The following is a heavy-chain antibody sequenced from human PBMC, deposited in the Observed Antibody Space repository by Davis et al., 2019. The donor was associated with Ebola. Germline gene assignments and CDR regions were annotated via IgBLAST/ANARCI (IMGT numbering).Heavy chain of an antibody. Sequence: SETLSLTCAVYGGSFSGYYWSWIRQPPGKGLEWIGEINHSGSTNYNPSLKSRVTISVDTSKNQFSLQLTSVTAADTAVYYCVSLIFSGSRGDNWGQGTMVTVSS. J-gene: IGHJ4*02. CDR2: INHSGST. CDR1: GGSFSGYY. D-gene: IGHD6-25*01. CDR3: VSLIFSGSRGDN. V-gene: IGHV4-34*01.